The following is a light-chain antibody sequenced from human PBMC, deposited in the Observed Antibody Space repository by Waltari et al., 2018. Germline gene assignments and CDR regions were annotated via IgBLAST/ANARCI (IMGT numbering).Light chain of an antibody. CDR2: GAS. J-gene: IGKJ2*01. Sequence: DVQMTQSPSSLSASVGDRVTITCRASQSTWSHLNWYQQKPGKAPKILIYGASTLQGGVQSRFSGSGSGTDFTLTISSLHPEDSATYYCQQSYHIPYTFGQGTKLEIK. V-gene: IGKV1-39*01. CDR1: QSTWSH. CDR3: QQSYHIPYT.